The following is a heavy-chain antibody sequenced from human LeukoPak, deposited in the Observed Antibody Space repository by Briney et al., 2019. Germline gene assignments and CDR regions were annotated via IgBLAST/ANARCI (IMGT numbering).Heavy chain of an antibody. CDR2: IYYGGST. CDR1: GGSVSSSSYY. J-gene: IGHJ4*02. V-gene: IGHV4-39*01. Sequence: PSETLSLTCTVSGGSVSSSSYYWGWIRQPPGKGLEWIGSIYYGGSTSYNPSLKSRVTISVDTSKNQFSLTLTSVTAADTAVYYCARWELLAYYYFDYWGQGTLVTVSS. CDR3: ARWELLAYYYFDY. D-gene: IGHD1-26*01.